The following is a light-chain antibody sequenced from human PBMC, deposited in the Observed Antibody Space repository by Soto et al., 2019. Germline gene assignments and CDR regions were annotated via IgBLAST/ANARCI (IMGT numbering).Light chain of an antibody. CDR3: QQRTDWPT. Sequence: EIVLTQSPGTLSLSPGESATLSCRASQSVSHFLDWYQQKPGQAPRLLIYDTSSRATGIPGRFSGSGSGTDFTLTIDSLEPEDSAVYYCQQRTDWPTFGGGTKVEI. J-gene: IGKJ4*01. V-gene: IGKV3-11*01. CDR2: DTS. CDR1: QSVSHF.